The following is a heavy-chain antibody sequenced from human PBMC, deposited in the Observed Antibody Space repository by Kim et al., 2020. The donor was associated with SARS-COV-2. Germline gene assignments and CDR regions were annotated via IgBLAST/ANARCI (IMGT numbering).Heavy chain of an antibody. J-gene: IGHJ2*01. CDR3: ARHLRNWYFDL. Sequence: PSLRCRVTISVDKSKKQFSLRLSCVTAADAAVYYCARHLRNWYFDLWGRGTLVTVSS. V-gene: IGHV4-39*01.